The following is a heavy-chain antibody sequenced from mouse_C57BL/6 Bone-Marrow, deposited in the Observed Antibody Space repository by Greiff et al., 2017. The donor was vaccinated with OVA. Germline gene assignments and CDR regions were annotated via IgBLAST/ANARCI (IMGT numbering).Heavy chain of an antibody. J-gene: IGHJ3*01. D-gene: IGHD2-4*01. Sequence: EVQRVESGGGLVKPGGSLKLSCAASGFTFSSYAMSWVRQTPEKRLEWVATISDGGSYTYYPDNVKGRFTISRDNAKNNLYLQMSHLKSEDTAMYYCARIYYDYFAWFAYWCQGTLVTVSA. CDR3: ARIYYDYFAWFAY. V-gene: IGHV5-4*01. CDR2: ISDGGSYT. CDR1: GFTFSSYA.